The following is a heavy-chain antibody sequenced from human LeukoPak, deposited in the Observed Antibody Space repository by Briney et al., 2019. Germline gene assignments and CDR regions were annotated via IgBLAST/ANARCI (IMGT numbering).Heavy chain of an antibody. D-gene: IGHD5-12*01. CDR2: IYHSGST. V-gene: IGHV4-38-2*02. J-gene: IGHJ4*02. CDR1: GYSISSGYY. Sequence: SETLSLTCTVSGYSISSGYYWGWIRQPPGKGLEWIGSIYHSGSTYYNPSLKSRVTISVDTSKNQFSLKLSSVTAADTAVYYCARIERGYSGYDRGPIDYWGQGTLVTVSS. CDR3: ARIERGYSGYDRGPIDY.